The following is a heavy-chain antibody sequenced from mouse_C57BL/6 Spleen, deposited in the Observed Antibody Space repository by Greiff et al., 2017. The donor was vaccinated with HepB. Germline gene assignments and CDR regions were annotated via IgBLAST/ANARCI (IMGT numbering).Heavy chain of an antibody. J-gene: IGHJ4*01. V-gene: IGHV1-19*01. CDR2: INPYNGGT. CDR3: AREGYGHAMDY. CDR1: GYTFTDYY. Sequence: VQLKESGPVLVKPGASVKMSCKASGYTFTDYYMNWVKQSHGKSLEWIGVINPYNGGTSYNQKFKGKATLTVDKSSSTAYMELNSLTSEDSAVYYCAREGYGHAMDYWGQGTSVTVSS. D-gene: IGHD1-1*02.